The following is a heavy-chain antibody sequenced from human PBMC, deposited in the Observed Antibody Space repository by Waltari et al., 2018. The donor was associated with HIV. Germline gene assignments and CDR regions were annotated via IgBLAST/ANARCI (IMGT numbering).Heavy chain of an antibody. V-gene: IGHV1-69*12. CDR2: IIPDFGTT. CDR1: GDTFSSYA. Sequence: QVQLVQSGAEVKKPGSSVKVSCKASGDTFSSYAISWVRQAPGQGLEWMGGIIPDFGTTNYEQKFQGRVTITADESTSTAYMELSSLRSEDTAVYYWAGPISPGGMYYYGMDVWGQGTTVTVSS. CDR3: AGPISPGGMYYYGMDV. D-gene: IGHD3-16*01. J-gene: IGHJ6*02.